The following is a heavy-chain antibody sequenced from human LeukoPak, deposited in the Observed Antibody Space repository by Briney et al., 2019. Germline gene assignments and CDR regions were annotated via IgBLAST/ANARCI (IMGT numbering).Heavy chain of an antibody. D-gene: IGHD3-10*01. CDR2: IYYSGST. CDR3: ARATYYYGSGSPDPFYYGMDV. CDR1: GGSISSYY. V-gene: IGHV4-59*12. J-gene: IGHJ6*04. Sequence: SETLSLTCTVSGGSISSYYWSWIRQPPGKGLEWIGYIYYSGSTNYNPSLKSRVTISVDTSKNQFSLKLSSVTAADTAVYYCARATYYYGSGSPDPFYYGMDVWGKGTTVTVSS.